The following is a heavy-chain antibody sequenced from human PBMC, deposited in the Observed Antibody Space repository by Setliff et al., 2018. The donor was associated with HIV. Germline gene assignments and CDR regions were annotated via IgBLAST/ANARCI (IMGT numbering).Heavy chain of an antibody. CDR1: GGTFRSHE. J-gene: IGHJ4*02. Sequence: SVKVSCKASGGTFRSHEISWVRQAPGQGLEWMGGIVPILNTGNDAPKFQGRVTITADESTNTAYMELSSLRSEDSAVYYCARIPNHSSSIDYWGQGTPVTVSS. D-gene: IGHD2-2*01. V-gene: IGHV1-69*13. CDR2: IVPILNTG. CDR3: ARIPNHSSSIDY.